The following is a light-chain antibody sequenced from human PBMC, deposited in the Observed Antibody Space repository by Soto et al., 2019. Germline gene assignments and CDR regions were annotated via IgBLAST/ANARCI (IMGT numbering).Light chain of an antibody. CDR1: SSDIGTYDY. CDR3: SSYTTSSSVI. Sequence: QSALTRPASVSGSPGQSIAISCNGTSSDIGTYDYVSWYQQHPGKAPKLMLFDVNHRPSGVSDRFFGSKSGNTASLTISGLQAEDEADYYCSSYTTSSSVIFGGGTKLTVL. J-gene: IGLJ2*01. V-gene: IGLV2-14*03. CDR2: DVN.